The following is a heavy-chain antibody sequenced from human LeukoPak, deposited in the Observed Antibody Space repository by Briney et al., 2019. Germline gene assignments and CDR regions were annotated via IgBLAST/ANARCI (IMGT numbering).Heavy chain of an antibody. D-gene: IGHD4-17*01. CDR1: GGTFSSYV. CDR3: ARGPSDYGDSNYFDY. V-gene: IGHV1-69*13. CDR2: TIPFFGAA. J-gene: IGHJ4*02. Sequence: PVKPSCKASGGTFSSYVITWVRQAPGQGLEWMGGTIPFFGAANYAQNFQRRVTITADESTSTAYMELSSLRSEDTAVYYCARGPSDYGDSNYFDYWGQGTLVTVSS.